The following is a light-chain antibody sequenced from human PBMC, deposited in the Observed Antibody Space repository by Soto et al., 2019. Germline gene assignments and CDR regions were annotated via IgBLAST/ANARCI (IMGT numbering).Light chain of an antibody. CDR2: AAS. Sequence: DIQMTQSPSSVSASVGDRVTITCRASQGISSWLAWYQRKPGRAPKLLIYAASRLQSGVPSRFSGSGSGTDFTLTISSLQPEDFATYYCQQSYSTPRTFGGGTKVDNK. J-gene: IGKJ4*01. V-gene: IGKV1-12*01. CDR1: QGISSW. CDR3: QQSYSTPRT.